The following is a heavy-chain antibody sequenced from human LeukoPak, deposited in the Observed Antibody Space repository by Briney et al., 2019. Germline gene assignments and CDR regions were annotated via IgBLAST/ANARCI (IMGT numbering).Heavy chain of an antibody. CDR3: ARWRPNNAFDI. CDR1: GFTVCRNY. J-gene: IGHJ3*02. Sequence: VGSLRLSPAASGFTVCRNYVNWVRQAPGKGLEWVSLLSSTGNTSYADSVKGRFTISRHNSKNTLYLQVNSLRPEDTAMYYCARWRPNNAFDIWG. CDR2: LSSTGNT. V-gene: IGHV3-53*04. D-gene: IGHD3-3*01.